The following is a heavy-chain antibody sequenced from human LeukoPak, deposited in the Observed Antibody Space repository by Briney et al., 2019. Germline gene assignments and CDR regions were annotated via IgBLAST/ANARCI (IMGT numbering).Heavy chain of an antibody. Sequence: SETLSLTCTVSGGSVSSSHYYWSWIRQPPGKGLEWVGFFSYNVHSDYNPSLKSRVTISVDTSKNQFSLRLSSVTAADTAIYYCARVSVAGTGPDYWGQGTQVTVSS. J-gene: IGHJ4*02. D-gene: IGHD6-13*01. V-gene: IGHV4-61*01. CDR3: ARVSVAGTGPDY. CDR1: GGSVSSSHYY. CDR2: FSYNVHS.